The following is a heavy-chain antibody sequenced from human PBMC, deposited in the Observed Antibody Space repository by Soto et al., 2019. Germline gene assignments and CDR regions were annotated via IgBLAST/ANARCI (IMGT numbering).Heavy chain of an antibody. CDR3: ATGGRGYSSAPRFYFDY. V-gene: IGHV1-69*13. CDR2: ILPIFGTT. Sequence: GPSVKVSCKASGGIFSSNAISWVRQAPGQGLEWMGGILPIFGTTNYAQNFQGRATITADESTSTAYMELSSLKSEDTALYYCATGGRGYSSAPRFYFDYWGQGTLVTVSS. J-gene: IGHJ4*02. D-gene: IGHD5-18*01. CDR1: GGIFSSNA.